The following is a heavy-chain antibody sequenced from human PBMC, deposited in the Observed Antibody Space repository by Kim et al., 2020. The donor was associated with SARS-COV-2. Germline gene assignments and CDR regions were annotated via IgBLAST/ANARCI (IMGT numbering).Heavy chain of an antibody. Sequence: GGSLRLSCAASGFTFSSYSMNWVRQAPGKGLEWVSSISSSSYIYYADSVKGRFTISRDNAKNSLYLQMNSLRAEDTAVYYCARENTAVGFDPWGQGTLVTVSS. D-gene: IGHD2-2*02. CDR2: ISSSSYI. V-gene: IGHV3-21*01. J-gene: IGHJ5*02. CDR1: GFTFSSYS. CDR3: ARENTAVGFDP.